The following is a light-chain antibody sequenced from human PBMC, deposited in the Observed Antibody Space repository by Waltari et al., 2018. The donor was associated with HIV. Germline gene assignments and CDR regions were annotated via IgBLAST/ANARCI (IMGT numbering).Light chain of an antibody. CDR1: SSDVGINNL. Sequence: QSALTHPASVSGSPGQSITISCTGTSSDVGINNLVSCYQQYPGKPPKLMIYEGSKRPSGVSNRFSCAKAGNTASLTIAGLQTEDEADYYCCSYAGSFVVFGGGSKMTVL. J-gene: IGLJ2*01. CDR3: CSYAGSFVV. CDR2: EGS. V-gene: IGLV2-23*01.